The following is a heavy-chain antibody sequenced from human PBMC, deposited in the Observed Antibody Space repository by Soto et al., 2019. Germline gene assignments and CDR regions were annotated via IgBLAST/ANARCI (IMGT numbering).Heavy chain of an antibody. V-gene: IGHV1-8*01. D-gene: IGHD3-10*01. CDR1: GYTFTSYD. CDR2: MNPNSGNT. J-gene: IGHJ6*03. Sequence: ASVKVSCKASGYTFTSYDINWVRQATGQGLEWMGWMNPNSGNTGYAQKFQGRVTMTRNTSISTAYMELSSLRSEDTAVYYCARGDYYGSGSYSYYYYMDVWGKGTTVTSP. CDR3: ARGDYYGSGSYSYYYYMDV.